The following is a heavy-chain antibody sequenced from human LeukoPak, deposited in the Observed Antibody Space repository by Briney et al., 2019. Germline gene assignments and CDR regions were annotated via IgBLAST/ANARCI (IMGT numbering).Heavy chain of an antibody. CDR3: ARPAYCGGDCPSDY. V-gene: IGHV3-21*01. J-gene: IGHJ4*02. CDR2: ISSSSSYI. CDR1: GFTFSSYS. D-gene: IGHD2-21*02. Sequence: GGSLRLSCAASGFTFSSYSMNWVRQAPGKGLEWVSSISSSSSYIYYADSVKGRFTISRDNAKNSLYLQMNSLRAEDTAAYYCARPAYCGGDCPSDYWGQGTLVTVSS.